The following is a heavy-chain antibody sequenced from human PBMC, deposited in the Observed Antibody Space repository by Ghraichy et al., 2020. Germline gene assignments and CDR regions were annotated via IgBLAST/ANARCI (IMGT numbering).Heavy chain of an antibody. V-gene: IGHV3-7*01. CDR3: VRDTTVSPSNNVYYDTFDV. CDR1: GFILKNYW. J-gene: IGHJ3*01. Sequence: GGSLRLSCAASGFILKNYWMVWARQAPGKGLEWVANINRDGSEKHYVDSVEGRFTISRDNAKNSLFLQMDSLRAEDMAIYYCVRDTTVSPSNNVYYDTFDVWGQGTVVTVSS. CDR2: INRDGSEK. D-gene: IGHD2-8*01.